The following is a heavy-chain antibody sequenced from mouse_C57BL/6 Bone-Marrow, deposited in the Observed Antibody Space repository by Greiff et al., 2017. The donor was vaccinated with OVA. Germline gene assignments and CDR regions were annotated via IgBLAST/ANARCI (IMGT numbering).Heavy chain of an antibody. CDR3: AREEGWLNY. V-gene: IGHV1-55*01. Sequence: QVQLQQPGAELVKPGASVKMSCKASGYTFTSYWITWVKQRPGQGLEWIGDIYPGSGSTNYNEKFKSKATLTVDTPSSTAYMQLSSLTSEDSAVYYCAREEGWLNYWGQGTTLTVSS. J-gene: IGHJ2*01. D-gene: IGHD2-3*01. CDR1: GYTFTSYW. CDR2: IYPGSGST.